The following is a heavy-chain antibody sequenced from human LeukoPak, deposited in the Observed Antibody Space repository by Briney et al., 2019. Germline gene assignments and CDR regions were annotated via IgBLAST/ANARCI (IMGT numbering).Heavy chain of an antibody. CDR2: ISWNSGSI. J-gene: IGHJ4*02. CDR1: GFTLDDYA. CDR3: AKDIDSYSSGWYGGFDY. D-gene: IGHD6-19*01. Sequence: QPGGSLRLSCAASGFTLDDYAMHWVRHAPGKGLEWVSGISWNSGSIGYADSVKGRFTISRDNAKNSLYLQMNSLRAEDTALYYCAKDIDSYSSGWYGGFDYWGQGTLVTVSS. V-gene: IGHV3-9*01.